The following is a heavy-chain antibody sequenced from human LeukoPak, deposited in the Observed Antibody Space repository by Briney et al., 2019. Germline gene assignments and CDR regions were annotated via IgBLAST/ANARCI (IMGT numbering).Heavy chain of an antibody. CDR2: IYTSGST. CDR3: ARDSYGSGSGYYFDY. Sequence: KSSETLSLTCTVSGGSISSYYWSWIRQPAGKGLEWIGRIYTSGSTNYNPSLKSRVTMSVDTSKNQFSLKLSSVTAADTAVYYCARDSYGSGSGYYFDYWGQGTLVTVSS. V-gene: IGHV4-4*07. CDR1: GGSISSYY. J-gene: IGHJ4*02. D-gene: IGHD3-10*01.